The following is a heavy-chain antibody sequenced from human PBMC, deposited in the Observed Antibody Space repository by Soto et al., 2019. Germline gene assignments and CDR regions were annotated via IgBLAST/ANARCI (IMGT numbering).Heavy chain of an antibody. V-gene: IGHV1-18*01. Sequence: QVHLVQSGAEVKKPGASVKVSCKASGYTFTNYDINWVRQAPGQGLEWMGWISTYTGNTNYAQKLQGRVNMTTDTSTSTAYMELRSLRSDDTAVYYCARGYYYGSGRPTPGGMDVWGQGTTVTVSS. D-gene: IGHD3-10*01. CDR3: ARGYYYGSGRPTPGGMDV. CDR1: GYTFTNYD. CDR2: ISTYTGNT. J-gene: IGHJ6*02.